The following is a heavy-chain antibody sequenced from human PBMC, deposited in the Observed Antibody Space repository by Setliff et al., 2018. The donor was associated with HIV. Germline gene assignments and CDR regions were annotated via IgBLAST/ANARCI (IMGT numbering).Heavy chain of an antibody. J-gene: IGHJ3*02. V-gene: IGHV3-23*01. D-gene: IGHD2-2*01. Sequence: GGSLRLSCAASGFTFKTDAMHWVRQAPGKGLEWVSSVSPGGGTTYYADSVKGRFTISRDNSKNTLYLQMDSLRAEDTALYYCTRSHSTRDAFDIWGQGTMVTVS. CDR2: VSPGGGTT. CDR1: GFTFKTDA. CDR3: TRSHSTRDAFDI.